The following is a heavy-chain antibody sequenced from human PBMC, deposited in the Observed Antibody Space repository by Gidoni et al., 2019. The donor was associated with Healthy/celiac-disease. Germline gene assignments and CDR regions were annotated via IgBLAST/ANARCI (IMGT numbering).Heavy chain of an antibody. J-gene: IGHJ5*02. V-gene: IGHV3-21*01. CDR2: ISSSSSYR. CDR3: ARDPVGTEGGSWFDP. Sequence: EVQLVESGGGLVKPGGSLRLSCAASGFPFSSYSMNWVRPAPGKGLEWVSSISSSSSYRYYADSVKGRFTISRDNAKNSLYLQMNSLRAEDTAVYYCARDPVGTEGGSWFDPWGQGTLVTVSS. CDR1: GFPFSSYS. D-gene: IGHD2-8*02.